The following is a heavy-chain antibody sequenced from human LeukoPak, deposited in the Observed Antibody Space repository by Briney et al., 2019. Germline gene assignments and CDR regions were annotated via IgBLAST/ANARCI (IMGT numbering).Heavy chain of an antibody. CDR2: ISGSGGNT. V-gene: IGHV3-23*01. CDR3: AKTPRYCSGSSCYAGYFDL. J-gene: IGHJ2*01. Sequence: GGSLRLSCAASGIIFSNYAMSWVRQAPGKWLEWVSAISGSGGNTYYADSVKGRFTISRDNSRNTVYLQMNSLRAEDTAVYDCAKTPRYCSGSSCYAGYFDLWGRSTLVTVSS. D-gene: IGHD2-2*01. CDR1: GIIFSNYA.